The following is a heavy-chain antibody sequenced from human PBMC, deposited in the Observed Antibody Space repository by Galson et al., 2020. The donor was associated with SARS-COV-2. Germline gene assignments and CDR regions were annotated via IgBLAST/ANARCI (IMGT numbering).Heavy chain of an antibody. V-gene: IGHV4-31*03. J-gene: IGHJ4*02. CDR1: GGSISSGGYY. CDR2: IYYSGST. D-gene: IGHD3-10*01. CDR3: AREKTYYYGSGSYYKNQRAYYFDY. Sequence: ASETLSLTCTVPGGSISSGGYYWSWIRQHPGKGLEWIGYIYYSGSTYYNPSLKSRVTISVDTSKNQFSLKLSSVTAADTAVYYCAREKTYYYGSGSYYKNQRAYYFDYWGQGTLVTVSS.